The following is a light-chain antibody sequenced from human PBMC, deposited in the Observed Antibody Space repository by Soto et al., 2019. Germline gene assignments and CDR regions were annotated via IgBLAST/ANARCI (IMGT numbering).Light chain of an antibody. CDR2: AAS. J-gene: IGKJ1*01. CDR3: LQDYNYPPA. V-gene: IGKV1-6*01. CDR1: QGIRND. Sequence: IQMTHSPSNLSGSVGDIFTTTCRASQGIRNDLGWYQQKPGKAPKLLIYAASILQSGVPSRFSGSGSGTDFTLTISSLQPEDFATYYCLQDYNYPPAFGQGTKVDIK.